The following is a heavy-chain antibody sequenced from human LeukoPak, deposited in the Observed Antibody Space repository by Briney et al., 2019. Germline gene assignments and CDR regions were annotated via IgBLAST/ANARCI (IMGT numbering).Heavy chain of an antibody. CDR3: GRGMRDYYGLDY. D-gene: IGHD3-10*01. V-gene: IGHV3-74*01. CDR2: INSDGRTT. J-gene: IGHJ4*02. Sequence: GGSLRLLCAASGFIFSSFWMHWVRQVPGKGLVWVSHINSDGRTTDYADSVRGRFTISRDNAKNTLYLQMNRLTVEDTAVYYCGRGMRDYYGLDYWGQGFLVTVSS. CDR1: GFIFSSFW.